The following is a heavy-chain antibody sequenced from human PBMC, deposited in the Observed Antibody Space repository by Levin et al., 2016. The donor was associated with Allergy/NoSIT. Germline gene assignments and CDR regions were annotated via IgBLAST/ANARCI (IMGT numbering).Heavy chain of an antibody. CDR3: TSWGGTDV. J-gene: IGHJ4*02. CDR1: GGSISSDTHY. V-gene: IGHV4-39*01. CDR2: IYYTGSA. D-gene: IGHD3-16*01. Sequence: SETLSLTCTVSGGSISSDTHYWGWIRQPPGRGLEWIGSIYYTGSAYSNPSLKSRVTISVDTSRNQFSLNVRSVTAADTALYYCTSWGGTDVWGQGTLVTVSS.